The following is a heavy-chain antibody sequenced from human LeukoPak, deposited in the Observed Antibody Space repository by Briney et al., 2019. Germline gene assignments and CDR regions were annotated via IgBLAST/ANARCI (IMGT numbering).Heavy chain of an antibody. CDR1: VXXXTGYY. CDR3: ASVAVAGTGC. J-gene: IGHJ4*02. V-gene: IGHV1-2*02. Sequence: ASVKVSXKAXVXXXTGYYMXWVRQXPGQGLEWMGWINPNSGGTNYAQKFQGRVTMTRDTSISTAYMELSRLRSDDTAVYYCASVAVAGTGCWGQGTLVTVSS. CDR2: INPNSGGT. D-gene: IGHD6-19*01.